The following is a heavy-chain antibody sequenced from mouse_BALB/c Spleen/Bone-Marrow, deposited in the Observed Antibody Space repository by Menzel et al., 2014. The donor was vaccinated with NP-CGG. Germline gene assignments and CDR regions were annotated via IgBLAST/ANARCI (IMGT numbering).Heavy chain of an antibody. CDR3: TRQRNWDHYAMDY. Sequence: EVQVVESGGDLVKPGGSLKLSCAASGFTFSTYGMSWVRQTPDKRLEWVATISRGGGYTYYPDSVKGRFTISRDNANNTLYLQMSSLKSEDTAMYYCTRQRNWDHYAMDYWGQGTSVTVSS. CDR1: GFTFSTYG. D-gene: IGHD4-1*01. CDR2: ISRGGGYT. J-gene: IGHJ4*01. V-gene: IGHV5-6*01.